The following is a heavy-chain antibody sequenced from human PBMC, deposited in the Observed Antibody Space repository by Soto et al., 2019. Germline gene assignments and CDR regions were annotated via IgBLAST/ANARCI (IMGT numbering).Heavy chain of an antibody. CDR3: ARSGFGDIAVVPAANVYWFDP. CDR2: INHSGST. CDR1: GGSFSGYY. V-gene: IGHV4-34*01. Sequence: SETLSLTCAVYGGSFSGYYWSWIRQPPGKGLEWIGEINHSGSTNYNPSLKSRVTISVDTSKNQFSLKLSSVTAADTAVYYCARSGFGDIAVVPAANVYWFDPWGQGTLVTVPQ. D-gene: IGHD2-2*01. J-gene: IGHJ5*02.